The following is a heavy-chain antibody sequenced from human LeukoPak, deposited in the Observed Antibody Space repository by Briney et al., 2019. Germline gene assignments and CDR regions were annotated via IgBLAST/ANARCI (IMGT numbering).Heavy chain of an antibody. Sequence: SETLSLTCTVSGGSISSYYWNWIRQPPGKGLEWIGEINHSGSTNYNPSLKSRVTISVDTSKNQFSLKLSSVTAADTAVYYCARRIRGHDYWGQGTLVTVSS. V-gene: IGHV4-34*01. CDR2: INHSGST. CDR1: GGSISSYY. CDR3: ARRIRGHDY. D-gene: IGHD5-18*01. J-gene: IGHJ4*02.